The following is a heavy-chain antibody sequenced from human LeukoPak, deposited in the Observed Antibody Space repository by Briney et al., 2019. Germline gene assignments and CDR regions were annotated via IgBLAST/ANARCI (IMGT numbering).Heavy chain of an antibody. CDR3: ASGVMTMEPVIDY. CDR2: IYHSGST. V-gene: IGHV4-59*12. D-gene: IGHD4/OR15-4a*01. J-gene: IGHJ4*02. CDR1: GGSISSYY. Sequence: PSETLSLTCTVSGGSISSYYWSWIRQPPGKGLEWIGYIYHSGSTYYNPSLKSRVTISVDRSKNQFSMKLSSVTAADTAVYYCASGVMTMEPVIDYWGQGNLVTVSS.